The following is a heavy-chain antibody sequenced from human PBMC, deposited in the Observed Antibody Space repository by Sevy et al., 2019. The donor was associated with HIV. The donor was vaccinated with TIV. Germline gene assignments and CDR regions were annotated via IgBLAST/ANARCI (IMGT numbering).Heavy chain of an antibody. J-gene: IGHJ6*02. CDR3: ATDGAYRNYPPYRSDGLDV. D-gene: IGHD4-4*01. Sequence: GGSLRLSCAASGFSFSMKAMSWVRRAPGKGLEWVSAISHSGGSTFYTDSVRGRFTISRDNSKNTLNLKMNNLRAEDTDVYYCATDGAYRNYPPYRSDGLDVWGQGTTVTVSS. CDR2: ISHSGGST. CDR1: GFSFSMKA. V-gene: IGHV3-23*01.